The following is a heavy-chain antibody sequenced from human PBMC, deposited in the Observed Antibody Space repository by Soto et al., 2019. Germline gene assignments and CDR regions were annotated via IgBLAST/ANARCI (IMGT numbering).Heavy chain of an antibody. CDR1: GGSISSHY. J-gene: IGHJ6*02. CDR3: ARGGWSMDV. V-gene: IGHV4-59*11. D-gene: IGHD2-15*01. Sequence: PSETLSLSCTVSGGSISSHYWSWIRQPPGKGLEWIGYIYYSGSTNYNPSLKSRVTISVDTSKNQFSLKLSSVTAADTAVYYCARGGWSMDVWGRGTTVTVSS. CDR2: IYYSGST.